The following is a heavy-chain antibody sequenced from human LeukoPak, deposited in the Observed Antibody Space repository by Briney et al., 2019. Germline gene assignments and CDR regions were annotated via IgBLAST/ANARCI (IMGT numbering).Heavy chain of an antibody. J-gene: IGHJ3*01. D-gene: IGHD4/OR15-4a*01. CDR1: TFTVSSNY. Sequence: GGSLRLSCAASTFTVSSNYMSWVRQAPGKGLEWVSVLYSGGITYYADSVKGRFTISSDNSKNTLYLQMNSLRAEDTAVYYCAKAYGGNWGQGTMVTVSS. CDR2: LYSGGIT. V-gene: IGHV3-66*01. CDR3: AKAYGGN.